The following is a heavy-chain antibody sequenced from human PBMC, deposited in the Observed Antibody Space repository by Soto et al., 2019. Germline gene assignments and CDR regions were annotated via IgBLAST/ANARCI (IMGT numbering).Heavy chain of an antibody. CDR1: GYTFTGYY. CDR2: INPNSGGT. J-gene: IGHJ3*02. D-gene: IGHD6-19*01. V-gene: IGHV1-2*02. CDR3: ARDSSARGGAFDI. Sequence: ASVKVSCKASGYTFTGYYMHWVRQAPGQGLEWMGWINPNSGGTNYAQKFQGRVTMTRDTSISTAYMELSRLRSDDTAVYYCARDSSARGGAFDIWGQGTMVTVS.